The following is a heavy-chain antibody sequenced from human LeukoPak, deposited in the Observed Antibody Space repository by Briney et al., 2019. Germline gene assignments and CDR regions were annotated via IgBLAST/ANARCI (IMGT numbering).Heavy chain of an antibody. J-gene: IGHJ4*02. CDR3: ARVIGGAIDY. V-gene: IGHV3-7*01. CDR1: GFTSSLYS. Sequence: GGSLRLSCAASGFTSSLYSMTWVRQAPGKGLEWVANVAQDGSAQNYVDSLEGRFTISRDNPKNSLYLQMHSLRAEDAAVYYCARVIGGAIDYWGQGTLVTVSS. CDR2: VAQDGSAQ. D-gene: IGHD1-26*01.